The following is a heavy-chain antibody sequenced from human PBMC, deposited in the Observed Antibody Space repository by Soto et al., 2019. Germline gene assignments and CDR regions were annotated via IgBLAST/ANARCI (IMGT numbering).Heavy chain of an antibody. CDR2: IYYDGSGS. J-gene: IGHJ4*02. CDR3: VRDDCSGGTCYGGY. D-gene: IGHD2-15*01. V-gene: IGHV3-33*01. Sequence: QVQLVESGGGVVQPGGSLRLSCEASGFTIRDYGFHWVRQAPGKGLEWVAVIYYDGSGSDYEDSVRGRFIFSRDISTNTLYLQMNSLRAEDTAVYYCVRDDCSGGTCYGGYWGQGTLVTVSS. CDR1: GFTIRDYG.